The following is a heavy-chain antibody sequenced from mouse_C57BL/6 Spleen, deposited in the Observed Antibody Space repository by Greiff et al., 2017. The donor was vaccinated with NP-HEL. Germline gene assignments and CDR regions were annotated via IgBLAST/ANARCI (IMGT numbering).Heavy chain of an antibody. CDR3: AREGDYYGSLDY. CDR1: GYTFTSYW. J-gene: IGHJ2*01. V-gene: IGHV1-64*01. Sequence: VQLQQPGAELVKPGASVKLSCKASGYTFTSYWMHWVKQRPGQGLEWIGMIHPNSGSTNYNEKFKSKATLTVDKSSSTAYMQLSSLTSEDSAVYYCAREGDYYGSLDYWGQGTTLTVSS. CDR2: IHPNSGST. D-gene: IGHD1-1*01.